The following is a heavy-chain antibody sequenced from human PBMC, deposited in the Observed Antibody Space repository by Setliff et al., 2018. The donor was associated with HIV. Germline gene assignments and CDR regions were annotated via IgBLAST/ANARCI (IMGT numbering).Heavy chain of an antibody. CDR1: GYTFTAYY. CDR3: ARGPGSSLYYYMDV. J-gene: IGHJ6*03. V-gene: IGHV1-2*02. D-gene: IGHD6-13*01. Sequence: ASVKVSCKASGYTFTAYYMHWVRQAPGQGLEWMGWINPNSGGTNYAQKFQGRVTMTRDTSINTAYMELSRLRSDDTAVYYCARGPGSSLYYYMDVWGKGTTVTVSS. CDR2: INPNSGGT.